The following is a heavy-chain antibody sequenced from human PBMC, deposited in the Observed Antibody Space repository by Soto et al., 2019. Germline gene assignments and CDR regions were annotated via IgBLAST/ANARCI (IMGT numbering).Heavy chain of an antibody. V-gene: IGHV3-23*01. Sequence: GGSLSLSCAASGFTFSSYAMSWVRQAPGKGLEWVSAISGSGGTTYYADSVKGRFTISRDNSKNTLYLQMNSLRVEDTAVYYCARAVTGWYVVGPFDYWGQGTLVTVSS. J-gene: IGHJ4*02. CDR1: GFTFSSYA. D-gene: IGHD6-19*01. CDR3: ARAVTGWYVVGPFDY. CDR2: ISGSGGTT.